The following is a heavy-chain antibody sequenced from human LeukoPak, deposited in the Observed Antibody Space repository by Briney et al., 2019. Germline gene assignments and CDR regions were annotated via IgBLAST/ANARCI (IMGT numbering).Heavy chain of an antibody. V-gene: IGHV3-21*01. Sequence: GVLILSCAASGFPFSDFTMNWVRQAPGKGLEWVSCIGGSSSSYIYYSDSVRGRFTISRDNAKNSLHLQMNSLTAEDTAVYYCARAVPGLDYWGQGILVTVSS. J-gene: IGHJ4*02. CDR3: ARAVPGLDY. D-gene: IGHD1-14*01. CDR2: IGGSSSSYI. CDR1: GFPFSDFT.